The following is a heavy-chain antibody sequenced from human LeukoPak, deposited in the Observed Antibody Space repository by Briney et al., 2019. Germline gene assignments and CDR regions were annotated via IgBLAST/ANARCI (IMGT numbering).Heavy chain of an antibody. V-gene: IGHV3-23*01. CDR2: ISGSGGST. CDR1: GFTFSSYA. J-gene: IGHJ4*02. CDR3: AKDYLAGLVPYYFDY. Sequence: PGGSLRLSCAASGFTFSSYAMSWVRQAPGKGLEWVSAISGSGGSTYYADSVKGRFTISRDNSKNTLYLQMNSLRAEDTAVYYCAKDYLAGLVPYYFDYWGQGTLVTVSS. D-gene: IGHD3-10*01.